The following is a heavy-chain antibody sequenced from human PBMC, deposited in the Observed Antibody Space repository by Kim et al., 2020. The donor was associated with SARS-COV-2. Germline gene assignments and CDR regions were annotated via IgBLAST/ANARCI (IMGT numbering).Heavy chain of an antibody. J-gene: IGHJ4*02. CDR3: ARGGHYYYDSRIMNFDY. Sequence: SVKVSCKASGGTFSSYAISWVRQAPGQGLEWMGGIIPIFGTANYAQKFQGRVTITADKSTSTAYMELSSLRSEDTAVYYCARGGHYYYDSRIMNFDYWGQGTLVTVSS. V-gene: IGHV1-69*06. CDR1: GGTFSSYA. D-gene: IGHD3-22*01. CDR2: IIPIFGTA.